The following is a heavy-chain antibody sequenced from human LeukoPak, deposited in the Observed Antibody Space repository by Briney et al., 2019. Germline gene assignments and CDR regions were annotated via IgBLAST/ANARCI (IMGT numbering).Heavy chain of an antibody. Sequence: GGSLRLSCAASAFTFSSYSMNWVRQAPGKGLEWVANIKQDGSEKYYVDSVKGRFTISRDNAKNSLYLQMNSLRAEDTAVYYCARDGVVVAVFDYWGQGTLVTVSS. CDR1: AFTFSSYS. CDR3: ARDGVVVAVFDY. D-gene: IGHD2-15*01. V-gene: IGHV3-7*01. CDR2: IKQDGSEK. J-gene: IGHJ4*02.